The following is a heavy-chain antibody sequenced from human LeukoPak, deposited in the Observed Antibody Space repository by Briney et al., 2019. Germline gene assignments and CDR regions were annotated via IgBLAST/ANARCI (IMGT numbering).Heavy chain of an antibody. V-gene: IGHV4-34*01. Sequence: SETLSLTCAVYGGSFSGYYWSWIRQPPGKGLEWIGEINHSGSTNYNPSPKSRVTISVDTSKNQFSLKLSSVTAADTAVYYCARYMVRGVISYYYYGMDVWGQGTTVTVSS. CDR2: INHSGST. D-gene: IGHD3-10*01. CDR3: ARYMVRGVISYYYYGMDV. CDR1: GGSFSGYY. J-gene: IGHJ6*02.